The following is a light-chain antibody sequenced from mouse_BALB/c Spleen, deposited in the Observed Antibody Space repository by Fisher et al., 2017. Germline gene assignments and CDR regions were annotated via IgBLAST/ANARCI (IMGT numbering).Light chain of an antibody. CDR1: SSISSSN. J-gene: IGKJ4*01. Sequence: DIVITQTPAIMSASPGEKVTMTCSASSSISSSNLHWYQQKSETSPKPWIYDTSKLASGVPARFSGSGSGTSYSLTISSMEAEDAATYYCQQWSSNPFTFGSGTKLEIK. CDR2: DTS. V-gene: IGKV4-53*01. CDR3: QQWSSNPFT.